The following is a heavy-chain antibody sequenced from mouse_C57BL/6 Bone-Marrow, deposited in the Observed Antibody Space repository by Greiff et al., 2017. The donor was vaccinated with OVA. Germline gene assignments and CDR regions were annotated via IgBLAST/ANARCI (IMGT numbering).Heavy chain of an antibody. V-gene: IGHV2-9-1*01. Sequence: VQLVESGPGLVAPSQSLSITCTVSGFSLTSYAISWVRQPPGKGLEWLGVIWTGGGTNYNSALKSRLSISKDNSKSQVFLKMNSLQTDDTARYYCARRGNYEGYWYFDVWGTGTTVTVSS. J-gene: IGHJ1*03. D-gene: IGHD2-1*01. CDR3: ARRGNYEGYWYFDV. CDR1: GFSLTSYA. CDR2: IWTGGGT.